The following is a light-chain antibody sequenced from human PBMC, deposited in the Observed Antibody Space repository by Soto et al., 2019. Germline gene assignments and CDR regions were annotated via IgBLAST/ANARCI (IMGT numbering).Light chain of an antibody. CDR3: QHYNSYSEA. CDR2: DAS. CDR1: QSITTS. J-gene: IGKJ1*01. Sequence: DIQMTQSPSTLSASVGDRVTITCRASQSITTSLAWYQQKPGKAPKLLIYDASSLESGVPSRFSGSGSGTEFTLSISILQPDDFATYYCQHYNSYSEAFGQGTKVELK. V-gene: IGKV1-5*01.